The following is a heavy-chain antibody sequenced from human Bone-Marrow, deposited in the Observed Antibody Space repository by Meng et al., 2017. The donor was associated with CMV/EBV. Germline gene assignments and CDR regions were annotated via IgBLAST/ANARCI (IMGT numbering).Heavy chain of an antibody. J-gene: IGHJ4*02. D-gene: IGHD5-24*01. CDR3: ARDYLRWLLSAFDY. Sequence: GGSLRLSCAASGFTFSSYAMHWVRQAPGKGLEWVAVISYDGSNKYYADSVKGRFTISRDNSKNTLYLQMNSLRAEDTAVYYCARDYLRWLLSAFDYWGQGTLVTGSS. V-gene: IGHV3-30-3*01. CDR1: GFTFSSYA. CDR2: ISYDGSNK.